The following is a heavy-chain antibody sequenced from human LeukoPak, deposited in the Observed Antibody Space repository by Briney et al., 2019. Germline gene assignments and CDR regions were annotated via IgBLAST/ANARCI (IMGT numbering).Heavy chain of an antibody. J-gene: IGHJ4*02. CDR3: ARGRAITIFGVVTSKKKYYFDY. CDR2: IRYDGSNK. Sequence: GGSLRLSCAASGFTFSSYGMHWVRQAPGKGLEWVAFIRYDGSNKYYADSVKGRFTISRDNSKNTLYLQMNSLRAEDTAVYYCARGRAITIFGVVTSKKKYYFDYWGQGTLVTVSS. CDR1: GFTFSSYG. V-gene: IGHV3-30*02. D-gene: IGHD3-3*01.